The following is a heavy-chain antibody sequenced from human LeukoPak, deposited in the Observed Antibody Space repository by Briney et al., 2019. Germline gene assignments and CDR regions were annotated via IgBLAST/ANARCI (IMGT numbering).Heavy chain of an antibody. CDR3: ARRERSGSPFQD. V-gene: IGHV4-59*08. CDR1: GGSISTYY. Sequence: PSETLSLTCTVSGGSISTYYWSWIRQPPGKGLGWIGYIYYSGNTDYNPSLKSRVTISVDTSKNQVSLKLSSVTAADTAVYYCARRERSGSPFQDWGQGTLVTVSS. J-gene: IGHJ1*01. CDR2: IYYSGNT. D-gene: IGHD2-15*01.